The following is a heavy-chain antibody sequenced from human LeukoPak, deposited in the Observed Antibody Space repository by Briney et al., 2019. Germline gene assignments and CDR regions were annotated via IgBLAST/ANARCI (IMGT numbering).Heavy chain of an antibody. D-gene: IGHD3-22*01. V-gene: IGHV4-39*07. J-gene: IGHJ6*03. Sequence: PSETLSLTCTVSGGSMRSSSYYWGWIRQPPGKGLEWIGTIYYGGSTDYNASLKSRVTISLDTSKNQFSLKLSSVTAADTAVYYCARDYYDSSGWGLYYYMDVWGKGTTVTISS. CDR3: ARDYYDSSGWGLYYYMDV. CDR1: GGSMRSSSYY. CDR2: IYYGGST.